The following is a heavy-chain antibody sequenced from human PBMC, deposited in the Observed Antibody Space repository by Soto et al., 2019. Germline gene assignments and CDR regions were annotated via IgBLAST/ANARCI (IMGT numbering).Heavy chain of an antibody. Sequence: GGSLRLSCAASGFTFSIYGMHWVRHAPGKGLEWVAVIWYDGSNKYYADSVKGRFTISRDNSKNTLYLQMNSLRAEDTAVYYWAREGGDLAARPAFDYWGQGTLVTVPS. CDR2: IWYDGSNK. D-gene: IGHD6-6*01. CDR3: AREGGDLAARPAFDY. CDR1: GFTFSIYG. V-gene: IGHV3-33*01. J-gene: IGHJ4*02.